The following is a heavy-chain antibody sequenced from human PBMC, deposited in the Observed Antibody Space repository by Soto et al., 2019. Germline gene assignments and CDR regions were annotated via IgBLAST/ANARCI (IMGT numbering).Heavy chain of an antibody. V-gene: IGHV1-18*01. CDR1: GYTFASYG. J-gene: IGHJ4*02. D-gene: IGHD2-21*02. CDR3: ARAHVVTAIRPLDY. Sequence: GASGEVSCKASGYTFASYGISWVRQTPGQGPEWMGWISAYNGNTNCAQKLQGRVTMTTDTSTSTAYMELRSLRSDDTAVYYCARAHVVTAIRPLDYWGQGTLVTVSS. CDR2: ISAYNGNT.